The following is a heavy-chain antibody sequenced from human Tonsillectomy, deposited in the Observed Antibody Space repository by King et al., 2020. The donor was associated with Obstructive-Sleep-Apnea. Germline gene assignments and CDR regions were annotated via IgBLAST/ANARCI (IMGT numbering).Heavy chain of an antibody. V-gene: IGHV3-30*04. Sequence: VQLVESGGGVVQPGRSLRLSCAASGFTFSSYAMHWVRQAPGKGLEWVAVISYDGSNKYYADSVKGRFTISRDNSKNTLYLQMNSLRAEDTAVYYCARSPGLNSRGWYKDYFDYWGQGTLVTVSS. CDR1: GFTFSSYA. CDR3: ARSPGLNSRGWYKDYFDY. D-gene: IGHD6-19*01. CDR2: ISYDGSNK. J-gene: IGHJ4*02.